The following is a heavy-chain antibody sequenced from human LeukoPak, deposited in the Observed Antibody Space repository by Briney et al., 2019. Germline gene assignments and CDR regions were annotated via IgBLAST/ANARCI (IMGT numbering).Heavy chain of an antibody. D-gene: IGHD5-18*01. CDR3: ARTKGYSYGSSWFDP. J-gene: IGHJ5*02. V-gene: IGHV7-4-1*02. CDR2: INTNTGDP. CDR1: GYTFTSYG. Sequence: ASVKVSCKASGYTFTSYGISWVRQAPGQGLEWMGWINTNTGDPTYAQGFTGRFVFSLDTSVSTAYLQISSLKAEDTAVYYCARTKGYSYGSSWFDPWGQGTLVTVSS.